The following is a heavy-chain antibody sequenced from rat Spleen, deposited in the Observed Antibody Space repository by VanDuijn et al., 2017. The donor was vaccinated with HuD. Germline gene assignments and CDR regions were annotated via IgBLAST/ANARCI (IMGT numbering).Heavy chain of an antibody. Sequence: QVQLKESGPGLVQPSQTLSLTCTVSGFSLTSYHVSWVRQPPGKGLEWIAAISSGGGTFYSSALKPRLSISRDTSKNQVFLKMNSLQSEDTATYYCVRDLGGSSDHWGQGVMVTVSS. D-gene: IGHD4-6*01. CDR1: GFSLTSYH. J-gene: IGHJ2*01. CDR3: VRDLGGSSDH. V-gene: IGHV2-6*01. CDR2: ISSGGGT.